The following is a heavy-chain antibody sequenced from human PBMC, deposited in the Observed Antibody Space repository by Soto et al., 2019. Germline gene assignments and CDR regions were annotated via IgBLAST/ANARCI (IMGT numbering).Heavy chain of an antibody. CDR3: ARRDCIALGGLLDF. D-gene: IGHD6-19*01. CDR1: GYSFSSYA. J-gene: IGHJ4*02. V-gene: IGHV1-3*04. Sequence: ASVKVSCKASGYSFSSYAMHWVRQAPGQRLEWMGWINIGDGNTVYSQKFQGRITISRDTSATTAYMELSSLRSEDTAIYYCARRDCIALGGLLDFWAQGTLVTISS. CDR2: INIGDGNT.